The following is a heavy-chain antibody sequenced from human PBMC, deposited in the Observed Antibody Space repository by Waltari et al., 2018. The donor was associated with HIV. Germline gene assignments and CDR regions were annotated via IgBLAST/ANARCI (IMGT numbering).Heavy chain of an antibody. J-gene: IGHJ3*02. D-gene: IGHD5-12*01. CDR1: GGSFTDDY. Sequence: QVQQHQWGAGLLKPSGTLALICTVAGGSFTDDYCTWIRQSPRKGLEWIGEIDHRGRTNCNPSLRSRVTISFDMSNNQFSLRLTSVTPSDSAIYFCARGTKPAPYNGWPRGAFDIWGQGTVVTVSS. V-gene: IGHV4-34*01. CDR3: ARGTKPAPYNGWPRGAFDI. CDR2: IDHRGRT.